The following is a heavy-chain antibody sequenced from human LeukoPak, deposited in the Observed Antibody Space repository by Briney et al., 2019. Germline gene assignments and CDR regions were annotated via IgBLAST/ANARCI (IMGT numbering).Heavy chain of an antibody. CDR2: IIPIFGTA. D-gene: IGHD3-10*01. V-gene: IGHV1-69*01. CDR1: GGTFSSYA. CDR3: ASGTGSGNPFDY. Sequence: SVKVSCKASGGTFSSYAISWVRQAPGQGLEWMGGIIPIFGTANYAQKFQGRVTITADESTSTAYMKLSSLRSEDTAVYYCASGTGSGNPFDYWGQGTLVTVSS. J-gene: IGHJ4*02.